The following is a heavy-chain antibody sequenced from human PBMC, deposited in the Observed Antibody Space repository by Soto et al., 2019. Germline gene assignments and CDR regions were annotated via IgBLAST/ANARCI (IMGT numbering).Heavy chain of an antibody. Sequence: ASVKVSCKASGGTFSSYAISWVRQAPGQGLEWMGGIIPIFGTANYAQKFQGRVTITADESTSTAYMELSSLRSEDTAVYYCARRVYDSSGYYFRYYYYGMDVWGQGTTLTVSS. CDR3: ARRVYDSSGYYFRYYYYGMDV. CDR2: IIPIFGTA. CDR1: GGTFSSYA. V-gene: IGHV1-69*13. D-gene: IGHD3-22*01. J-gene: IGHJ6*02.